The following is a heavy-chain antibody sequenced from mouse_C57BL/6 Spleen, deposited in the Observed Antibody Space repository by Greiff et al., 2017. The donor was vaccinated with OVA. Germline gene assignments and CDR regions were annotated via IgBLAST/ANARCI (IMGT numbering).Heavy chain of an antibody. Sequence: DVKLQESGPGMVKPSQSLSLTCTVTGYSITSGYDWHWIRHFPGNKLEWMGYISYSGSTNYNPSLKSRISITHNTTKNHFFLKLNSVTTDDTSTYYCARDLVYNWYFDFWGTGTTVTVSS. D-gene: IGHD2-12*01. CDR1: GYSITSGYD. CDR3: ARDLVYNWYFDF. V-gene: IGHV3-1*01. CDR2: ISYSGST. J-gene: IGHJ1*03.